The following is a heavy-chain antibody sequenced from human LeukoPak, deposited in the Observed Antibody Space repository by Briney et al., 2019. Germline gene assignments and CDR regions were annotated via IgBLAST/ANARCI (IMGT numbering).Heavy chain of an antibody. CDR3: AKTKWELGYYFDY. Sequence: GGSLRLSCAASGFTFSSYGMSWVRQAPGKGLEWVSAISSNGGSTYYANSVKGRFTISRDNSKNTLYLQMGSLRAEDMAVYYCAKTKWELGYYFDYWGQGTLVTVSS. V-gene: IGHV3-64*01. CDR2: ISSNGGST. CDR1: GFTFSSYG. J-gene: IGHJ4*02. D-gene: IGHD1-26*01.